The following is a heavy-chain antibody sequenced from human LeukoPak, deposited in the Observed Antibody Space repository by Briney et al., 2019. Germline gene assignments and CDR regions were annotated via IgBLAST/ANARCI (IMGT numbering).Heavy chain of an antibody. CDR1: GFTFSSYS. CDR3: ARGVTTVVTQFDY. J-gene: IGHJ4*02. D-gene: IGHD4-23*01. Sequence: HPGGSLRLSCAASGFTFSSYSMNWVRQAPGKGLEWVSYISSSSSTIYYADSVKGRFTISRDNAKNSLYLQMNSLRAEDTAVYYCARGVTTVVTQFDYWGQGTLVTVSS. CDR2: ISSSSSTI. V-gene: IGHV3-48*01.